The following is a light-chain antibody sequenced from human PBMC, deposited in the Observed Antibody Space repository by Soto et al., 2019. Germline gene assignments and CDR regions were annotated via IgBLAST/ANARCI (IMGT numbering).Light chain of an antibody. J-gene: IGKJ5*01. Sequence: ALQLTQSPSSLSASVGDRVTITCRASQGISSAFAWYQQKPGKVPKLLIYDVFSLQTGVPSRFSGSGSGTDFTLTISSLQPEDFATYYCQQFDTYPLTFGQGTRLEVK. CDR1: QGISSA. CDR2: DVF. CDR3: QQFDTYPLT. V-gene: IGKV1-13*02.